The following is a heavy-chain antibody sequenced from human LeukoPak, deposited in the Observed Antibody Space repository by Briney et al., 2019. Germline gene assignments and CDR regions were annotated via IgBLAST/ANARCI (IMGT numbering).Heavy chain of an antibody. J-gene: IGHJ4*02. CDR1: GGSVSSSSFY. CDR3: TRTFYRAAFDY. Sequence: KPSETLSLTCTVSGGSVSSSSFYWGWVRQPPGKGLEWIGSIYSSGSTYYNPSLKSRVTISVDTSKNQFSLKLSSVTAADTAVYYCTRTFYRAAFDYWGQGTLVTVSS. D-gene: IGHD2/OR15-2a*01. CDR2: IYSSGST. V-gene: IGHV4-39*01.